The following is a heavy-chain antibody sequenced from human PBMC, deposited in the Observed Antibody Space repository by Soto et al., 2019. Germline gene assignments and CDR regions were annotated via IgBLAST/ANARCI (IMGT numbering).Heavy chain of an antibody. D-gene: IGHD1-26*01. V-gene: IGHV3-30*18. J-gene: IGHJ4*02. CDR1: GFSFSSYG. CDR3: AKATYSGSYFSDY. Sequence: QVQLVESGGGVVQPGRSLRLSCAASGFSFSSYGLHWVRQAPGKGLEWVAAISYDGSNEYYADSVKGRFTISRDNSKTTLYLQMSSLRAEDTAVYYCAKATYSGSYFSDYWGQGTLVTVSS. CDR2: ISYDGSNE.